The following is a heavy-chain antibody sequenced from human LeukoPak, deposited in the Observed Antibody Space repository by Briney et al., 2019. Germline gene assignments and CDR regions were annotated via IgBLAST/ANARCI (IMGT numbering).Heavy chain of an antibody. V-gene: IGHV3-11*06. CDR2: ISSSSSYT. CDR3: ARDSAIAAMRDFDY. D-gene: IGHD2-2*01. J-gene: IGHJ4*02. CDR1: GFTFSDYY. Sequence: PGGSLRLSCAASGFTFSDYYMSWIRQAPGKGVEWVSYISSSSSYTNYADSVKGRFTISRDNAKNSLYLQMNSLRAEDTAVYYCARDSAIAAMRDFDYWGQGTLVTVSS.